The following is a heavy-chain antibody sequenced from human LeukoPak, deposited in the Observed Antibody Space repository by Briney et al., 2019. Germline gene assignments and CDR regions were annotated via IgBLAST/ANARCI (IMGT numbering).Heavy chain of an antibody. CDR1: GGSFSGYY. CDR2: INHSGST. D-gene: IGHD5-12*01. J-gene: IGHJ4*02. Sequence: PSETLSLTCAVYGGSFSGYYWSWIRRPPGKGLEWIGEINHSGSTNYNPSLKSRVTISVDTSKNQFSLKLSSVTAADTAVYYCARGYSGYDPTYFDYWGQGTLVTVSS. CDR3: ARGYSGYDPTYFDY. V-gene: IGHV4-34*01.